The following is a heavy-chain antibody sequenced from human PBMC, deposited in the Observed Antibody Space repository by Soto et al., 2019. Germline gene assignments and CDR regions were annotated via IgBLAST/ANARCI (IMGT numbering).Heavy chain of an antibody. J-gene: IGHJ6*02. CDR1: GFTFSSYE. CDR2: ISSSGSTI. V-gene: IGHV3-48*03. CDR3: ARDHKGGYYYYGMDV. Sequence: PGGSLRLSCAASGFTFSSYEINWVGQAPGKGLEWVSYISSSGSTIYYADSVKGRFTISRDNAKNSLYLQMNSLRAEDTAVYYCARDHKGGYYYYGMDVWGQGTTVTVSS.